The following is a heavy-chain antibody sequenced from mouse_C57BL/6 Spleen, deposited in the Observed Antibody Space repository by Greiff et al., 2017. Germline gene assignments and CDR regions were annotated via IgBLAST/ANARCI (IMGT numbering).Heavy chain of an antibody. V-gene: IGHV5-17*01. J-gene: IGHJ1*03. D-gene: IGHD3-3*01. CDR1: GFTFSDSG. CDR3: AREGWDWYFDV. Sequence: VQLKESGGGLVKPGGSLKLSCAASGFTFSDSGMHWVRQAPEKGLEWVAYISSGSSTIYYADTVKGRFTISRDNAKNTLFLQMTSLRSEDTAMYYCAREGWDWYFDVWGTGTTVTVSS. CDR2: ISSGSSTI.